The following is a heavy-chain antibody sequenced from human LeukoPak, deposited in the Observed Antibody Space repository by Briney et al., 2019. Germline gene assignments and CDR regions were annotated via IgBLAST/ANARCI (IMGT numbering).Heavy chain of an antibody. J-gene: IGHJ3*02. D-gene: IGHD6-19*01. CDR3: ARQAIAVAGTRDLLAFDI. Sequence: PSETLSLTCTVSGGSISSSSYYWGWIRQPPGKGLEGIGSIYYSGSTYYNPALKSRVTISVDTSKNQFSLKLSSVTAADTAVYYCARQAIAVAGTRDLLAFDIWGQGTMVTVSS. V-gene: IGHV4-39*01. CDR2: IYYSGST. CDR1: GGSISSSSYY.